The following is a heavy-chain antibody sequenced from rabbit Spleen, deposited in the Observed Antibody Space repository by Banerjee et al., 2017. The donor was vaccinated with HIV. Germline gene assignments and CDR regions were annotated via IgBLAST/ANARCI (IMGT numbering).Heavy chain of an antibody. V-gene: IGHV1S45*01. J-gene: IGHJ6*01. Sequence: QEQLEESGGDLVKPEGSLTLTCTASGFSFSAGYYMCWVRQAPGKGLEWIACIYAGSSGSTYYANWAKGRFTISKTSSTTVTLQMTSLTVADTATYFCARDTGSSFSSYGMDLWGPGTLVTVS. D-gene: IGHD8-1*01. CDR1: GFSFSAGYY. CDR3: ARDTGSSFSSYGMDL. CDR2: IYAGSSGST.